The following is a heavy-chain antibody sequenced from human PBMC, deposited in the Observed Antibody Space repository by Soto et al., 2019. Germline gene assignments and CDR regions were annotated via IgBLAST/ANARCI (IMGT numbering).Heavy chain of an antibody. J-gene: IGHJ4*02. D-gene: IGHD2-8*02. CDR2: INHSGST. V-gene: IGHV4-34*01. CDR1: GGSFSGYY. CDR3: ARDKITGLFDY. Sequence: QVQLQQWGAGLLKPSETLSLTCAVYGGSFSGYYWTWIRQPPGTGLEWIGEINHSGSTNYNSSLKSLVTRSGDTSKNQSSLKLTSVSAADAAVYCCARDKITGLFDYWGQGTLVTVSS.